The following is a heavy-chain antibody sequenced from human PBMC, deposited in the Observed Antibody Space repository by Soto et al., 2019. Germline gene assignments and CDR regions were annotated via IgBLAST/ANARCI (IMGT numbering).Heavy chain of an antibody. J-gene: IGHJ5*02. V-gene: IGHV3-23*01. CDR1: GFTFSSYA. CDR3: AKDHGADEMQLVEGFDP. Sequence: EVQLLESGGGLVQPGGSLRLSCAASGFTFSSYATNWVRQAPGKGLEWVSGISGSGGTTYYADSVKGRFTISRDNSMNTRYLQMNSLRAEDTAVYYCAKDHGADEMQLVEGFDPWGQGTLVTVSS. CDR2: ISGSGGTT. D-gene: IGHD6-13*01.